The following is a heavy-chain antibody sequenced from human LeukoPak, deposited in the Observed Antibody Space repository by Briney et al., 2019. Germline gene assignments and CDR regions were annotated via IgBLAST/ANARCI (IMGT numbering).Heavy chain of an antibody. Sequence: SQTLSLTCSVSGGSTSSGGCPWHWIRQPPGKGLEWIGYIYQSGSTSYNPSLKRRVTISLDRSKNQFSLNLTSVAAADTAVYYRARGYSYGSWVYFDYWGRGTLVTLSS. CDR2: IYQSGST. CDR3: ARGYSYGSWVYFDY. D-gene: IGHD5-18*01. CDR1: GGSTSSGGCP. J-gene: IGHJ4*02. V-gene: IGHV4-30-2*01.